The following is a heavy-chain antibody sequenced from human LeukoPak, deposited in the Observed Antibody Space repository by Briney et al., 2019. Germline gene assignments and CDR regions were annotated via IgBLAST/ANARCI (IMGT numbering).Heavy chain of an antibody. Sequence: GGSLRLSCAASGFTFSSYWMHWVRQAPGKGLEWVSSISSSSSYIYYADSVKGRFTISRDNAKNSLYLQMNSLRAEDTAVYYCARGTGYSGYDFEPLPEVFDYWGQGTLVTVSS. CDR2: ISSSSSYI. CDR1: GFTFSSYW. V-gene: IGHV3-21*01. CDR3: ARGTGYSGYDFEPLPEVFDY. D-gene: IGHD5-12*01. J-gene: IGHJ4*02.